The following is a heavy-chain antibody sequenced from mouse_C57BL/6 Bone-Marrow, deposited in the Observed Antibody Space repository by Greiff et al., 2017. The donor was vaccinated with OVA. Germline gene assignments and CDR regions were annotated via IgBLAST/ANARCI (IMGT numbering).Heavy chain of an antibody. V-gene: IGHV14-4*01. J-gene: IGHJ2*01. D-gene: IGHD2-1*01. CDR1: GFNIKDDY. CDR2: IDPENGDT. CDR3: TSYGNFDY. Sequence: VQLKESGAELVRPGASVKLSCTASGFNIKDDYRHGVKKRTEQGLEGIGWIDPENGDTEYASKFQGKATITADTSSNTAYLQLSSLTSEDTAVYYCTSYGNFDYWGQGTTLTVSS.